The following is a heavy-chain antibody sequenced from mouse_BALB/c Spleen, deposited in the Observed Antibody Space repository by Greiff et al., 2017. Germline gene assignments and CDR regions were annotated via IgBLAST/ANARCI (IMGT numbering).Heavy chain of an antibody. J-gene: IGHJ3*01. D-gene: IGHD1-1*01. CDR1: GFTFSSYG. Sequence: DVKLVESGGDLVKPGGSLKLSCAASGFTFSSYGMSWVRQTPDKRLEWVATISSGGSYTYYPDSVKGRFTISRDNAKNTLYLQMSSLKSEDTAMYYCARHEGSRSYWGQGTLVTVSA. V-gene: IGHV5-6*02. CDR3: ARHEGSRSY. CDR2: ISSGGSYT.